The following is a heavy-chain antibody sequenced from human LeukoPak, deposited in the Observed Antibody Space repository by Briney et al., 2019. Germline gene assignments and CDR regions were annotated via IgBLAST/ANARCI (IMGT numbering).Heavy chain of an antibody. CDR1: GGSVRSRDFY. CDR3: ARDRIVVTIFGVVTGNWFDP. V-gene: IGHV4-39*07. Sequence: SETLSLTCSVSGGSVRSRDFYWVWLRQPPGKGPEWIASFYYSGSTYYNPSLKSRVTISVDTSKNQFSLKLSSVTAADTAVYYCARDRIVVTIFGVVTGNWFDPWGQGTLVTVSS. D-gene: IGHD3-3*01. J-gene: IGHJ5*02. CDR2: FYYSGST.